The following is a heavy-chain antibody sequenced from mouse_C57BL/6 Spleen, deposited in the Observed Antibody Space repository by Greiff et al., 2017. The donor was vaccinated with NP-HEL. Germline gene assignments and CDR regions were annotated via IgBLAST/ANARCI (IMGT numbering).Heavy chain of an antibody. CDR2: IHPNSGST. CDR1: GYTFTSYW. Sequence: VQLQQPGAELVKPGASVKLSCKASGYTFTSYWMHWVKQRPGQGLEWIGMIHPNSGSTNYNEKFKSKATLTVDKSSSTAYMQLSSLTSEDSAVYYCARGYSNPYYYAMDYWGQGTSVTVSS. CDR3: ARGYSNPYYYAMDY. D-gene: IGHD2-5*01. J-gene: IGHJ4*01. V-gene: IGHV1-64*01.